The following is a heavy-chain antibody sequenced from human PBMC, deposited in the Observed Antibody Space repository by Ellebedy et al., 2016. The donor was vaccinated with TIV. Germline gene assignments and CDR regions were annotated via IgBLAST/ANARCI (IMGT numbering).Heavy chain of an antibody. CDR1: GVSINSISYY. J-gene: IGHJ4*02. Sequence: SETLSLXXTVSGVSINSISYYLAWIRQPPGKGLEWIGSFFYGERTSYNPSLQSRATIYVDTVRNHLSLTLSSVTAADTAVYYCARHERSGGDYYLHFPSDYWGQGTLVTVSS. V-gene: IGHV4-39*01. CDR3: ARHERSGGDYYLHFPSDY. CDR2: FFYGERT. D-gene: IGHD2-21*02.